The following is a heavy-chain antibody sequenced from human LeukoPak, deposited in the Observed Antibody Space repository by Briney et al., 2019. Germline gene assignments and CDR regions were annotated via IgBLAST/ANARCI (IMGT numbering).Heavy chain of an antibody. CDR2: IYSGGST. D-gene: IGHD5-18*01. V-gene: IGHV4-4*07. Sequence: SETLSLTCTVSGGSINSYYWSWIRQPAGKGLEWIGRIYSGGSTNYNPSLKSRVTMSVDTSKNQFSLKRGSVTAADTAVYYCARDEQGYAYFDYWGQGTLVTVSS. CDR1: GGSINSYY. CDR3: ARDEQGYAYFDY. J-gene: IGHJ4*02.